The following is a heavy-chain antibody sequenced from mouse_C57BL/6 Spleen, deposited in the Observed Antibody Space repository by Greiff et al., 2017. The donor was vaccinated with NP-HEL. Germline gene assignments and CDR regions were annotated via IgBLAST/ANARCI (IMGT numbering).Heavy chain of an antibody. J-gene: IGHJ3*01. D-gene: IGHD2-2*01. CDR2: INPNNGGT. CDR3: AKDGYEPFAY. CDR1: GYTFTDYY. V-gene: IGHV1-26*01. Sequence: VQLQQSGPELVKPGASVKISCKASGYTFTDYYMNWVKQSHGKSLEWIGDINPNNGGTSYNQKFKGKATLTVDKSSSTAYMELRSLTSEDSAVYYCAKDGYEPFAYWGQGTLVTVSA.